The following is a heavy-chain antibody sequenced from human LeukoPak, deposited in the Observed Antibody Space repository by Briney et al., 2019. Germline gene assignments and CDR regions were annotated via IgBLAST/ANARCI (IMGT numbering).Heavy chain of an antibody. Sequence: ASVNVSCTASCGTFTVYAISWMRQAPGQGLEWMGGIIPIFGTANYAQKFQGRVTTTADESTRTAYMELRSLRSEDKAVYNCAMFGNYSDYGMAVWSRETTVTVSS. CDR3: AMFGNYSDYGMAV. CDR1: CGTFTVYA. D-gene: IGHD3-10*02. J-gene: IGHJ6*02. V-gene: IGHV1-69*13. CDR2: IIPIFGTA.